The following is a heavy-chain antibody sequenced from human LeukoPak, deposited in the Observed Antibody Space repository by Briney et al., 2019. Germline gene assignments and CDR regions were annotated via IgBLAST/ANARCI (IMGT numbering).Heavy chain of an antibody. V-gene: IGHV1-8*01. Sequence: ASVKVSCKASGYTFTSYDINWVRQATGQGLEWMGWMNPNSGNTGYAQKFQGRVTMTGNTSISTAYMELSSLRSEDTAVYYCARGASIAVAGIRAFGYWGQGTLVTVSS. CDR2: MNPNSGNT. CDR3: ARGASIAVAGIRAFGY. J-gene: IGHJ4*02. D-gene: IGHD6-19*01. CDR1: GYTFTSYD.